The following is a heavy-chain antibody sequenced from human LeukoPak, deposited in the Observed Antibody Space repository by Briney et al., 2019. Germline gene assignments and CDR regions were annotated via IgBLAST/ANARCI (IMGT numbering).Heavy chain of an antibody. CDR3: ARGFDGNFDY. CDR2: INWNGANT. CDR1: GFTFDDYG. V-gene: IGHV3-20*04. J-gene: IGHJ4*02. Sequence: GGSLRLSCAASGFTFDDYGMSWVRQTAGKGLEWVSGINWNGANTDYADSVKGRFTISRDNAKNSLYLQMNSLRAEDTALYYCARGFDGNFDYWGQGTLVTVSP. D-gene: IGHD3-9*01.